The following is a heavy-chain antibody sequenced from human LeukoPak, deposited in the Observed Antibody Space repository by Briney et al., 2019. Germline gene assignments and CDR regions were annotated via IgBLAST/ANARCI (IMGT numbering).Heavy chain of an antibody. CDR2: ISYDGSNK. CDR1: GFTFSSYG. Sequence: PGGSLRLSCAASGFTFSSYGMHWVRQAPGKGLEWVAVISYDGSNKYYADSVKGRFTISRDNSKNTLYLQMNSLRVEDTAVYYCAKDPSSSGGRYFDYWGQGTLVTVSS. V-gene: IGHV3-30*18. J-gene: IGHJ4*02. CDR3: AKDPSSSGGRYFDY. D-gene: IGHD6-19*01.